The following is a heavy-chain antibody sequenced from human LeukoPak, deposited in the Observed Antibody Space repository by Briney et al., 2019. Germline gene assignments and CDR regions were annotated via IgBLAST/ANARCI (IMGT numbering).Heavy chain of an antibody. D-gene: IGHD3-22*01. V-gene: IGHV3-49*04. CDR3: IRAGYYYDSSGYYPSFDY. Sequence: GGSLRLSCTASGFTFGDYAMSWVRQAPGKGLEGVGFIRSKAYGGKTEYAASVKGRFTISRDDSKSIAYLQMNSLKTEDTAVYYCIRAGYYYDSSGYYPSFDYWGQGTLVTVSS. J-gene: IGHJ4*02. CDR2: IRSKAYGGKT. CDR1: GFTFGDYA.